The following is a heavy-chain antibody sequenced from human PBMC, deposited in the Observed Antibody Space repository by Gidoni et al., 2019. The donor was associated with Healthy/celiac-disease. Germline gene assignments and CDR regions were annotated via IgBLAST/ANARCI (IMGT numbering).Heavy chain of an antibody. V-gene: IGHV3-33*01. CDR3: ARDPEAGFDY. Sequence: QVQLVESGGGVVQPGRSLSLTWAASGFTLGSYGMHWVRQAPGKGLEWVAVIWYDGSNKYYADSVKIRFTISRDNSKNTLYLQMNSLRAEDTAVYYCARDPEAGFDYWGQGTLVTVSS. CDR1: GFTLGSYG. CDR2: IWYDGSNK. J-gene: IGHJ4*02.